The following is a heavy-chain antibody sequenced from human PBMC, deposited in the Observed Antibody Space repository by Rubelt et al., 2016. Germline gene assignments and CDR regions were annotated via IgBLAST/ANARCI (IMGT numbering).Heavy chain of an antibody. J-gene: IGHJ4*02. Sequence: GRSLRLSCAASGFTFSSYAMHWVRQAPGKGLEWVAVISYDGSNKYYADSVKGRFTISRDNSKNTLYLQMNSLRAEDTAVYYCAREGPSGYGERPRGYYFDYWGQGTLVTVSS. CDR1: GFTFSSYA. CDR3: AREGPSGYGERPRGYYFDY. D-gene: IGHD5-12*01. V-gene: IGHV3-30*04. CDR2: ISYDGSNK.